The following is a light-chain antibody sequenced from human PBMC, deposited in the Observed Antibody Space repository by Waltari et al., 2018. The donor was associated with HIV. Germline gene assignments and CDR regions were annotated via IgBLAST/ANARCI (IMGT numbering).Light chain of an antibody. V-gene: IGLV2-14*01. CDR1: TSDIGCYNF. Sequence: QSPLAQPAPVSGSPGQSITMSCTGTTSDIGCYNFVSWYQQHPGKGPKVLIYEVSNRPSGVSTRFSGSKSGNTASLTISGLQTEDEADYYCSSYSTAANVVFGGGTKLTVL. J-gene: IGLJ2*01. CDR2: EVS. CDR3: SSYSTAANVV.